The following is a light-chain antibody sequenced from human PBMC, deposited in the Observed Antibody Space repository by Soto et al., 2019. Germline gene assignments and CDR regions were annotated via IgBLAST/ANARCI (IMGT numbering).Light chain of an antibody. CDR1: QSVSNY. CDR2: GAS. V-gene: IGKV3-11*01. CDR3: EQHVNSVYI. Sequence: EIVLTQSPAALSLSPGERATLSCRASQSVSNYLAWYQQKPGQAPRLLIYGASNRATGVPDRFSGSYSGTDFSLTITRLEPEDFAVYYCEQHVNSVYIFGQGTRLEIK. J-gene: IGKJ2*01.